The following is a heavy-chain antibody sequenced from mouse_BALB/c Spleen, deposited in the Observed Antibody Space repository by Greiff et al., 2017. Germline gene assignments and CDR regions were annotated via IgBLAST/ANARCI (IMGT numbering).Heavy chain of an antibody. V-gene: IGHV5-12-1*01. CDR3: LYAMDY. CDR1: GFAFSSYD. J-gene: IGHJ4*01. Sequence: DVKLVESGGGLVKPGGSLKLSCAASGFAFSSYDMSWVRQTPEKRLEWVAYISSGGGSTYYPDTVKGRFTISRDNAKNTLYLQMSSLKSEDTAMYYCLYAMDYWGQGTSVTVSS. CDR2: ISSGGGST.